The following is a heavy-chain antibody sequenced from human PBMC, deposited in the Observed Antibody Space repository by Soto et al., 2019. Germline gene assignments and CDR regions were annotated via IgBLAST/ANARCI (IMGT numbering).Heavy chain of an antibody. J-gene: IGHJ5*02. D-gene: IGHD3-10*01. CDR2: IDGSGGTT. Sequence: GGSLRLSCAASGFPFSSTDMTWVRQAPGKGLDWVSTIDGSGGTTYYADSVKGRFTISRDNSMNTVYLQMNSLRADDTALYYCAKNSGWFNTWGQGALVTVSS. CDR1: GFPFSSTD. CDR3: AKNSGWFNT. V-gene: IGHV3-23*01.